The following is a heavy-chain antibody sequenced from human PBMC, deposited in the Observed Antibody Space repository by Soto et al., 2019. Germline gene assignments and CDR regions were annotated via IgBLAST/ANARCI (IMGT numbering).Heavy chain of an antibody. CDR3: ARGGVGATRWKGMAV. D-gene: IGHD1-26*01. V-gene: IGHV1-8*01. CDR1: GYTFTSYD. J-gene: IGHJ6*02. CDR2: MNPNSGNT. Sequence: QVQLVQSGAEVKKPGASVKVSCKTSGYTFTSYDINWVRQATGQGLEWMGWMNPNSGNTGYAQKFQGRVTMTGNTAICTAHMELSSLRSEDTAVYYGARGGVGATRWKGMAVWGQGTTVTVSS.